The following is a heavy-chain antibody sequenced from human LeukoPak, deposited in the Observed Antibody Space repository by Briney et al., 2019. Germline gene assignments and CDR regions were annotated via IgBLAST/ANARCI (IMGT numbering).Heavy chain of an antibody. Sequence: ASVKVSCKASGYTFTSYYMHWVRQAPGQGLEWMGIINPSGGSTSYAQKFQGRVTMTRDTSTSTVYMELRSLRSEDTAVYYCARTGRLVYFDYWGQGTLVTVSS. D-gene: IGHD3-16*01. CDR1: GYTFTSYY. CDR3: ARTGRLVYFDY. J-gene: IGHJ4*02. V-gene: IGHV1-46*01. CDR2: INPSGGST.